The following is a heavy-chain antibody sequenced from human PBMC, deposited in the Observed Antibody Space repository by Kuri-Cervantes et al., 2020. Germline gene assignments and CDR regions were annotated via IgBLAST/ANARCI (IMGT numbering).Heavy chain of an antibody. D-gene: IGHD6-13*01. CDR1: GGSISSYY. V-gene: IGHV4-59*01. J-gene: IGHJ4*02. Sequence: GSLRLSCTVSGGSISSYYWSWIRQPPGKGLEWIGYIYYSGSTNYNPSLKSRVTISLDTSKNQFSLRLSSVTAADTAVYYCARFLIAAAGMVDYWGQGTLVTVSS. CDR2: IYYSGST. CDR3: ARFLIAAAGMVDY.